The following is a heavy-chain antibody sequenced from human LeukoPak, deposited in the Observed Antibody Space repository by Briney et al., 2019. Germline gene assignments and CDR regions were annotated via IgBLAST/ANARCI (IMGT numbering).Heavy chain of an antibody. D-gene: IGHD6-13*01. CDR2: TSYDGSDK. J-gene: IGHJ4*02. CDR1: GFTFSSYA. CDR3: ARDMSWTFDY. Sequence: GGSLRLSCAASGFTFSSYAIHWVRQAPGKGLEWVATTSYDGSDKYYPDSVRGRFSISRDNSKNTLFLQMNSLRPEDTAVYYCARDMSWTFDYWGQGTLVTVSS. V-gene: IGHV3-30-3*01.